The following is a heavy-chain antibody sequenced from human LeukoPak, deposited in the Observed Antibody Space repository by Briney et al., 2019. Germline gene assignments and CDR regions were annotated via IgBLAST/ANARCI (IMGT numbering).Heavy chain of an antibody. V-gene: IGHV3-48*01. J-gene: IGHJ4*02. CDR3: ATSWRRFLEYYQY. Sequence: QPGGSLRLSCAASGFTFSSYSMNGGRQAPGKGVGWVSYISSSSSTIYYADSVKGRVTISRDNSKSNLYLQINSLRGDDTAVYYCATSWRRFLEYYQYWGQGTLITVS. CDR2: ISSSSSTI. D-gene: IGHD3-3*01. CDR1: GFTFSSYS.